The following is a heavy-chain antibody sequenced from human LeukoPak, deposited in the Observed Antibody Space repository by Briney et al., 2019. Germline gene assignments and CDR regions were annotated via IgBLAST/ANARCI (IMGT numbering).Heavy chain of an antibody. J-gene: IGHJ5*02. CDR1: GYSFASFW. CDR2: IYPADSDT. V-gene: IGHV5-51*01. Sequence: GESLKISCQGSGYSFASFWIGWVRQMPGKGLEWMGVIYPADSDTRYSPYFQGQVTISADKSTSTAYLQWSTLKASDTAIYYCARQSAAAQYTNWFDPWGQGTLVTVSS. CDR3: ARQSAAAQYTNWFDP. D-gene: IGHD2-2*01.